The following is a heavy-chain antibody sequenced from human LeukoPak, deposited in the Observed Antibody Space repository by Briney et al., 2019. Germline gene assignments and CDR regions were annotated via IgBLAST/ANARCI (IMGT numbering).Heavy chain of an antibody. Sequence: PGGSLRLSSAASGFTVSSNYMSWVRQAPGKGLEWVSVIYSGGSTYYADPVKGRFTISRDNSKNTLYYQMNSLMAEETAVYYCARDIPRWEGAFDIWGQGTMVTVSS. CDR3: ARDIPRWEGAFDI. CDR2: IYSGGST. J-gene: IGHJ3*02. CDR1: GFTVSSNY. V-gene: IGHV3-66*02. D-gene: IGHD1-26*01.